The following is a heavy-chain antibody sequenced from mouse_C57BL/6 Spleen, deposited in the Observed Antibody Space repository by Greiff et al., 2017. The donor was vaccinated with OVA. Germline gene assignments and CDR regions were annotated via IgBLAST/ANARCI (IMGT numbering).Heavy chain of an antibody. D-gene: IGHD2-1*01. V-gene: IGHV5-6*02. Sequence: EVKLVESGGDLVKPGGSLKLSCAASGFTFSSYGMSWVRQTSDKRLEWVATISSGGSYTYYPDSVKGRFTISRDNAKNTLYLQMSSLKSEDTAMYYCARSYGNYAHYYAMDYWGQGTSVTVSS. CDR1: GFTFSSYG. CDR3: ARSYGNYAHYYAMDY. CDR2: ISSGGSYT. J-gene: IGHJ4*01.